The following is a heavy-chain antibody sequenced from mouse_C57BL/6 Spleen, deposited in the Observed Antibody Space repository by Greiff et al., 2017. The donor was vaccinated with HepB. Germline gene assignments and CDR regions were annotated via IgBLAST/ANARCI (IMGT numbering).Heavy chain of an antibody. Sequence: QVQLQQPGAELVKPGASVKLSCKASGYTFTSYWMQWVKQRPGQGLEWIGEIDPSDSYTNYNQKFKGKATLTVDTSSSTAYMQLSSLTSEDSAVYYCARYPPLGYWGQGTTLTVSS. CDR2: IDPSDSYT. D-gene: IGHD6-1*01. CDR1: GYTFTSYW. J-gene: IGHJ2*01. CDR3: ARYPPLGY. V-gene: IGHV1-50*01.